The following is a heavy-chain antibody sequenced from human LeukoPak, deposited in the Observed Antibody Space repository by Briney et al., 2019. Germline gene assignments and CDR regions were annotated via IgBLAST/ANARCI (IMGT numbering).Heavy chain of an antibody. CDR1: GFTVSSSY. CDR3: AREGSGRTAYNDGLDV. D-gene: IGHD3-10*01. CDR2: IRSGGST. Sequence: PGGSLRLFCAASGFTVSSSYMTWVRQAPGKGLEWVSVIRSGGSTVYADSVKGRFTISRDNSKNTLYLQLNSLRAEDTAVYYCAREGSGRTAYNDGLDVWGQGTMVTVSS. J-gene: IGHJ3*01. V-gene: IGHV3-53*01.